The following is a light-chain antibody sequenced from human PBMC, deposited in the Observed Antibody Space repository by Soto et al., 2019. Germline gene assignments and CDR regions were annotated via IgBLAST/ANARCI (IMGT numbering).Light chain of an antibody. CDR2: GAS. J-gene: IGKJ2*01. CDR1: QSVSTY. CDR3: QQYNNWLYT. Sequence: EIVLTQSPATLSLSPGEGATLSCRASQSVSTYLAWYQQKPGQAPRLLFYGASTRATGVPARFSGSGSGTEFTLTISSLQSEDLAVYYCQQYNNWLYTFGQGTKLEIK. V-gene: IGKV3-15*01.